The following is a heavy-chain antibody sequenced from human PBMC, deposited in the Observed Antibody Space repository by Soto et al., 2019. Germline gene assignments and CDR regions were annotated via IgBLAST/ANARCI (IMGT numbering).Heavy chain of an antibody. CDR3: AKLGDYADY. CDR2: ISGSGGSI. J-gene: IGHJ4*02. D-gene: IGHD3-16*01. Sequence: SLRLSCAASGFTFRSYAMSWVRQAPGKGLEWVSTISGSGGSIYYADSVKGRFTISRDNSKNTQYLQMSSLRADDTAVYYCAKLGDYADYWGQGTLVTVAS. CDR1: GFTFRSYA. V-gene: IGHV3-23*01.